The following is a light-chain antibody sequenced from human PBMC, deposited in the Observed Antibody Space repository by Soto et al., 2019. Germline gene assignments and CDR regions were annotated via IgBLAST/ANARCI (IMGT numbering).Light chain of an antibody. Sequence: DIQMTQSPSSLSASVGDRVTITCRASQSIGTNLNWYHQKPGKAPNLLIYDASSLQSGVPSRFSGSGSGTDFTLTISSLQPEDFETYFCQQYYSFPRTFGQGTKLEIK. CDR1: QSIGTN. CDR2: DAS. V-gene: IGKV1-39*01. J-gene: IGKJ2*01. CDR3: QQYYSFPRT.